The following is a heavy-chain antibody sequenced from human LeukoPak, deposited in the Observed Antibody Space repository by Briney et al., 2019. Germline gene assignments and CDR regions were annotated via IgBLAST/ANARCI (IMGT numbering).Heavy chain of an antibody. CDR3: ARAGATYWFDP. CDR2: INHSGST. D-gene: IGHD5-12*01. V-gene: IGHV4-34*01. Sequence: PSETLSLTCAVYGGSFSGYYWSWIRQPPGKGLEWIGEINHSGSTNYNPSLKSRVTISVDTSKNQFSLKLSSVIAADTAVYYCARAGATYWFDPWGQGTLVTVSS. J-gene: IGHJ5*02. CDR1: GGSFSGYY.